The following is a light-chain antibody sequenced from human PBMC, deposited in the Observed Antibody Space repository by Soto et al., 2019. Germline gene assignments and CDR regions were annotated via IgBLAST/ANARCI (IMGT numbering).Light chain of an antibody. Sequence: EIVMTQSPATLSVSPGERATLSCRASQSISTKVGWYQQRPGQAPRLLIYGASTRASGVPPRFCGSGSGTAFTLTISSRQSADFAVYYYQQYNIWSSITFGRGTRLEIK. V-gene: IGKV3-15*01. J-gene: IGKJ5*01. CDR1: QSISTK. CDR2: GAS. CDR3: QQYNIWSSIT.